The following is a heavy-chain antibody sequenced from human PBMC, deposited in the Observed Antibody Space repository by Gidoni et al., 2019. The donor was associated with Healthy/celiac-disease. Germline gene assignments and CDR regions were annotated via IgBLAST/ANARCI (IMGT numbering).Heavy chain of an antibody. CDR3: AREFYYDSSGYSGSFDY. CDR1: GYTVTGYN. V-gene: IGHV1-2*02. CDR2: INPNSGGT. J-gene: IGHJ4*02. D-gene: IGHD3-22*01. Sequence: QVQLVQSGAEVKKPGASVKVSCKASGYTVTGYNMHWVRQAPGQGLEWMGWINPNSGGTNYAQKFQGRVTMTRDTSISTAYMELSRLRSDDTAVYYCAREFYYDSSGYSGSFDYWGQGTLVTVSS.